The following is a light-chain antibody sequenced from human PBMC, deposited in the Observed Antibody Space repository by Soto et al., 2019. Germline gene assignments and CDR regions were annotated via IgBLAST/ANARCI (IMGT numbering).Light chain of an antibody. CDR1: QGINSY. CDR3: QQLYTYPLT. CDR2: TAS. V-gene: IGKV1-9*01. Sequence: DIQLTLSPSFLSASVGDRVTVTCRASQGINSYLAWYQQKPGKAPKLLIYTASTLQSGVPSRFSGSGSGTEFTLTITSLQPEDFAAYYCQQLYTYPLTFGGGTKVEIK. J-gene: IGKJ4*01.